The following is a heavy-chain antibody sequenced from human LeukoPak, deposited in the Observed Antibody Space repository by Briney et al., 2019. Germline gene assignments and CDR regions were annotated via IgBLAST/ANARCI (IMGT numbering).Heavy chain of an antibody. J-gene: IGHJ4*02. Sequence: PSETLSLTCTVSGGSISSYYWSWIRQPPGKGLEWIGYIYYSGSTNYNPSLKSRVTISVDTSKNQFSLKLSSVTAADTAVYYCARHKSGSSWILYYLDYWGQGTLVTVSS. CDR2: IYYSGST. V-gene: IGHV4-59*08. CDR3: ARHKSGSSWILYYLDY. CDR1: GGSISSYY. D-gene: IGHD6-13*01.